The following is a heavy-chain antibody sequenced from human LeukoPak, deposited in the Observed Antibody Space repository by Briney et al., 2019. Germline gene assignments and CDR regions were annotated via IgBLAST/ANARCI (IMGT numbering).Heavy chain of an antibody. J-gene: IGHJ4*02. V-gene: IGHV3-30*04. D-gene: IGHD2-2*01. Sequence: GGSLRLSCAASGFTFSNCAMHWVRQAPGKGLEWVAVVSYEGSDIYYADSVKGRFTISRDNSKHTLYLQMNSLRAEDTAVYHGERAGQDCSATSCSVFDYWGQGTLVTVSS. CDR3: ERAGQDCSATSCSVFDY. CDR1: GFTFSNCA. CDR2: VSYEGSDI.